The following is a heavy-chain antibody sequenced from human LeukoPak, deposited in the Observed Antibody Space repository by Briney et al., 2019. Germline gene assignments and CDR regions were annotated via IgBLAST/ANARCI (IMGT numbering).Heavy chain of an antibody. CDR2: ISAYNGNT. J-gene: IGHJ4*02. CDR1: GGTFSSYA. D-gene: IGHD2-2*01. V-gene: IGHV1-18*01. CDR3: ARLIMDSTQDY. Sequence: ASVKVSCKASGGTFSSYAISWVRQAPGQGLEWMGWISAYNGNTNYAQKLQGRVTMTTDTSTSTAYMELRSLRSDDTAVYYCARLIMDSTQDYWGQGTLVTVSS.